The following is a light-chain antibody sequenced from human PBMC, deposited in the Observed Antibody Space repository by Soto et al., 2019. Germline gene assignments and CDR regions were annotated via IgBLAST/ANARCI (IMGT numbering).Light chain of an antibody. V-gene: IGLV2-14*02. J-gene: IGLJ2*01. CDR3: SSYAGSNNFDVV. CDR2: EGN. Sequence: QSVLTQPASVSGSPGQSITISCTGTSSDVGSYNLVSWYQQHPVKAPRLMIYEGNKRPSGVPNRFSGSKSGNTASLTVSGLQAEDEADYYCSSYAGSNNFDVVFGGGTKLTVL. CDR1: SSDVGSYNL.